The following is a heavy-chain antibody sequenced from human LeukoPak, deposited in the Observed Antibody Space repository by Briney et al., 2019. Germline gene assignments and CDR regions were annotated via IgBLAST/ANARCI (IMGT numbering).Heavy chain of an antibody. J-gene: IGHJ4*02. D-gene: IGHD3-10*01. Sequence: GGSLRLSCAASGFTFSSYAMSWVRQAPGKGLEWVSAISGSGGSTYYADSVKGRFTISRDNSKNTLYLQMNSLRAEDTAVYYCAKDLNTMVRGVIITDPFGDYWGQGTLVTVSS. CDR3: AKDLNTMVRGVIITDPFGDY. V-gene: IGHV3-23*01. CDR2: ISGSGGST. CDR1: GFTFSSYA.